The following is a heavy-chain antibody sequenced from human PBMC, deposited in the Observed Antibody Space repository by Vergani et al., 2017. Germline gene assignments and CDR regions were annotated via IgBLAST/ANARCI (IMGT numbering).Heavy chain of an antibody. CDR3: ASVRGGVRPWEMPISPRDGHLDI. Sequence: QVQVVQSGAEVKKPGSSVKVSCKTSGGSFINFVITWVRQAPGQGLEWVGSVIPMFGTTNHAQKFQGRVSFTADKSSNTAYMDLSSLTSDDPAIYFCASVRGGVRPWEMPISPRDGHLDIWGPGTVVSVS. V-gene: IGHV1-69*14. CDR2: VIPMFGTT. D-gene: IGHD1-26*01. J-gene: IGHJ3*02. CDR1: GGSFINFV.